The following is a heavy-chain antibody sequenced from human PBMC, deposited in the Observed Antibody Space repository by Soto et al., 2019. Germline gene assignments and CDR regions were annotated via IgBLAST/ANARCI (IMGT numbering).Heavy chain of an antibody. V-gene: IGHV3-43*01. D-gene: IGHD6-13*01. CDR3: AKSGSSWYAEYYYYGMDV. CDR2: ISWDGGST. J-gene: IGHJ6*02. CDR1: GFTFDDYT. Sequence: GGSLRLSCAASGFTFDDYTMHWVRQAPGKGLEWVSLISWDGGSTYYADSVKGRFTISRDNSKNSLYLQMNSLRTEDTALYYCAKSGSSWYAEYYYYGMDVWGQGTTVTVSS.